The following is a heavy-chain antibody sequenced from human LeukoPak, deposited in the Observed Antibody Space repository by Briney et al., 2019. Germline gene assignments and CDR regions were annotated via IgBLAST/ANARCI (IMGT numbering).Heavy chain of an antibody. CDR2: IIWDGGST. D-gene: IGHD3-3*01. Sequence: PGGSLRLSCAASGLTFDDYTMHWVRQAPGKGLEWVSLIIWDGGSTYYADSVKGRFTISRDNSKNSLYLQMNSLRTEDTALYYCAKDPGEQRFWRYGMDVWGQGTTVTVSS. CDR3: AKDPGEQRFWRYGMDV. V-gene: IGHV3-43*01. CDR1: GLTFDDYT. J-gene: IGHJ6*02.